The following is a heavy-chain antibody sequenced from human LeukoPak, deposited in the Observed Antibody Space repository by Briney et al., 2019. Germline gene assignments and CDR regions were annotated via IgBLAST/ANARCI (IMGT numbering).Heavy chain of an antibody. CDR2: IYHSGST. CDR3: ARHYYDRPYYFDY. J-gene: IGHJ4*02. V-gene: IGHV4-30-2*01. CDR1: GGSISSGGYY. Sequence: SQTLSLTCTVSGGSISSGGYYWSWIRQPPGKGLEWIGYIYHSGSTYYNPSLKSRVTISVDTSKNQFSLKLSSVTAADTAVYYCARHYYDRPYYFDYWGQGTLVTVSS. D-gene: IGHD3-22*01.